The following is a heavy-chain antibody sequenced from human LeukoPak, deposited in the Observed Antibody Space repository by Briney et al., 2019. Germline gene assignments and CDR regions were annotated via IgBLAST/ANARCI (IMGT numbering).Heavy chain of an antibody. Sequence: GASVKVSCKASGYTFTSYGISWVRQAPGQGLEWMGWISAYNGNTNYAQELQGRVTMTTDTSTSTAYMELRSLRSDDTAVYYCARGITMVRGPVWFDPWGQGTLVTVSS. CDR1: GYTFTSYG. D-gene: IGHD3-10*01. J-gene: IGHJ5*02. V-gene: IGHV1-18*01. CDR2: ISAYNGNT. CDR3: ARGITMVRGPVWFDP.